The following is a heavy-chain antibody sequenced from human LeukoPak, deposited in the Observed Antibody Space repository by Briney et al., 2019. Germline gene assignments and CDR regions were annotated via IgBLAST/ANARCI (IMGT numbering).Heavy chain of an antibody. D-gene: IGHD3-10*01. CDR2: IYYSGYT. V-gene: IGHV4-31*03. CDR1: GASIGVGGFY. J-gene: IGHJ4*02. Sequence: PSQTLSLTCKVSGASIGVGGFYFSWVRQLPGKGLEWIGYIYYSGYTKYNPSLKSRLTISIETSKNQFSLRLSSVTTADTAVYYCAGGSSLNYGSGSPLDYWGQGSPDAVSS. CDR3: AGGSSLNYGSGSPLDY.